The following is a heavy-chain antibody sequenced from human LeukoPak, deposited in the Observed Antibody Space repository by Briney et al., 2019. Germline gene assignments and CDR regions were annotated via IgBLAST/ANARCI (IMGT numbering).Heavy chain of an antibody. J-gene: IGHJ6*03. D-gene: IGHD1-26*01. CDR2: MNPNSGNS. V-gene: IGHV1-8*03. Sequence: ASVKVSCKASGYAFTRHYMHWVRQAPGQGLEWMGWMNPNSGNSGYAQKFQGRVTITRNTSISTAYMELSSLRSEDTAVYYCARGRWELYYYYYMDVWGKGTTVTVSS. CDR3: ARGRWELYYYYYMDV. CDR1: GYAFTRHY.